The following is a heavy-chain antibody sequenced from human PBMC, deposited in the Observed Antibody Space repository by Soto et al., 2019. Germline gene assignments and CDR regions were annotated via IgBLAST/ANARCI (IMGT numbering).Heavy chain of an antibody. CDR3: ARDRFYDFWSDGPTRDV. D-gene: IGHD3-3*01. J-gene: IGHJ6*02. CDR2: ISGSGDNT. CDR1: GFTFSNYA. Sequence: PGGSLRLSCAASGFTFSNYAMSWVRQAPEKGLEWVSGISGSGDNTYYADSVKGRFTFSRDNSKNTLFLQMNSLRAEDTDVYYCARDRFYDFWSDGPTRDVWGQGTTVTVSS. V-gene: IGHV3-23*01.